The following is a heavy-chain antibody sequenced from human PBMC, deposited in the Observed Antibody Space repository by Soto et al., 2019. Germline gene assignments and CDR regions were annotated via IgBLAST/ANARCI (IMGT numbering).Heavy chain of an antibody. CDR3: ARVPAMIVVVITRIGEAFVI. J-gene: IGHJ3*02. V-gene: IGHV1-18*01. CDR2: ISAYNGNT. D-gene: IGHD3-22*01. Sequence: ASVKVSCKASGYTFTDFGISWVRQAPGQGLEWMGWISAYNGNTNYAQKVQGRVTMTTDTSTSTAYMELRSLRSDDTAVYYCARVPAMIVVVITRIGEAFVIWGQGTMVTVSS. CDR1: GYTFTDFG.